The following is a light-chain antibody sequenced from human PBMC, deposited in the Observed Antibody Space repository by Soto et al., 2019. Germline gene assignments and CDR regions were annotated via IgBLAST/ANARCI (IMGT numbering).Light chain of an antibody. CDR3: QQYGSSPLLT. J-gene: IGKJ4*01. V-gene: IGKV3-20*01. Sequence: IVMTQSPATLSVSPGERATLSCRASQSVDDNLAWYQQKPGQAPRLLIYGASSRATGIPDRFSGSGSGTDFTLTISRLEPEDFAVYYCQQYGSSPLLTFGGGTKVDIK. CDR1: QSVDDN. CDR2: GAS.